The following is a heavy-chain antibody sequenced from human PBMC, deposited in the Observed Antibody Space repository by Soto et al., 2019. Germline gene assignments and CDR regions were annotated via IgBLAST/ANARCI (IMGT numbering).Heavy chain of an antibody. CDR3: AREATDGWFDP. CDR2: ISTYSGNT. V-gene: IGHV1-18*01. J-gene: IGHJ5*02. CDR1: GYTFTSYD. Sequence: QVQLVQSGAEVKKPGASVKVSCKASGYTFTSYDISWVRQAPGQGLEWMGWISTYSGNTNYAQKFRGRVTMTTDTSTGTAYMELRSLRSDETAVYYGAREATDGWFDPWGQGTLVTVSS.